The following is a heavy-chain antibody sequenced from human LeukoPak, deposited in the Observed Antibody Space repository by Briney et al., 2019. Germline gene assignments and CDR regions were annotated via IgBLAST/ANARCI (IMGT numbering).Heavy chain of an antibody. CDR3: ARDSPNCGGDCYYFDY. CDR2: IKQDGSEK. V-gene: IGHV3-7*01. D-gene: IGHD2-21*02. CDR1: GFTFSSYW. Sequence: GGSLRLSCAASGFTFSSYWMSWVRQAPGKGLEWVANIKQDGSEKYYVDSVKGRFTISRDNAKNSLYLQMNSLRAEDTAVYYCARDSPNCGGDCYYFDYWGQGTLVTVSS. J-gene: IGHJ4*02.